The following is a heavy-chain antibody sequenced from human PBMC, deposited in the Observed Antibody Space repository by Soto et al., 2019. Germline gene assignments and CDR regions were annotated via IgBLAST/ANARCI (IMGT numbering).Heavy chain of an antibody. CDR3: AKARASTVAHRYDLDH. Sequence: EVPLVESGGGLVQPGRSLRLSCAASGFTFDDYAMHWVRQAPGKGLEWVSGISWNSGSIGYADSVKGRFTISRDNAKKSMDLQMSSPRAEDTALYYCAKARASTVAHRYDLDHWCEGSTVVVSS. J-gene: IGHJ6*04. D-gene: IGHD3-16*01. CDR2: ISWNSGSI. V-gene: IGHV3-9*01. CDR1: GFTFDDYA.